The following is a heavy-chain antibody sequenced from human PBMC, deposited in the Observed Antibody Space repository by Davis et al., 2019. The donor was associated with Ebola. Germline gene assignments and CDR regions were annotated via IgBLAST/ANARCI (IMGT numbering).Heavy chain of an antibody. CDR3: AREGGELLSYFDY. CDR1: GFTFSSYG. D-gene: IGHD1-26*01. J-gene: IGHJ4*02. Sequence: PGGSLRLSCAASGFTFSSYGMHWVRQAPGKGLEWVAVIWYDGSNKYYADSVKGRFTISRDNSKNTLYLQMNSLRAEDTAVYYCAREGGELLSYFDYWGQGTLVTVSS. CDR2: IWYDGSNK. V-gene: IGHV3-33*01.